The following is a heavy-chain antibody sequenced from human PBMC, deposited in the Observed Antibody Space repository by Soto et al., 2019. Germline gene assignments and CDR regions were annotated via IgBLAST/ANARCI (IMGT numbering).Heavy chain of an antibody. CDR3: ARVDRALGNLRFDP. CDR2: IYYSGST. V-gene: IGHV4-31*03. Sequence: QVQLQESGPGLVKPSQTLSLTCNVSGGSISRDGFYWSWIRQFPGKGLEWIGHIYYSGSTYYNPSLKSRLMILLDTSKQRFSLKLNSVTAADTALYYCARVDRALGNLRFDPWGQGTLVTVSS. J-gene: IGHJ5*02. D-gene: IGHD1-1*01. CDR1: GGSISRDGFY.